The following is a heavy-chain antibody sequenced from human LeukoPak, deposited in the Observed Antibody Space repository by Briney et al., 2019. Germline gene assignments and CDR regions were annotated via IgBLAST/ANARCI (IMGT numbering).Heavy chain of an antibody. D-gene: IGHD3-9*01. J-gene: IGHJ4*02. Sequence: AASVKVSCKASGYTFTGYYIHWVRQAPGQGLEWMGWIYPYSGDTNYAQKLQGRVTMTTDTSTSTAYMELRSLRSDDTAVYYCARMILLLGDVLTVPPRGFDYWGQGTLVTVSS. CDR3: ARMILLLGDVLTVPPRGFDY. CDR2: IYPYSGDT. CDR1: GYTFTGYY. V-gene: IGHV1-18*04.